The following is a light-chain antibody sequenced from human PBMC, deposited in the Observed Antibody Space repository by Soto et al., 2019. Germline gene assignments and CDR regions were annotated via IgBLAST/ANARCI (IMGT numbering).Light chain of an antibody. V-gene: IGLV2-11*01. CDR3: CSYAGSYSYV. CDR2: DVI. CDR1: SSDVGNYNY. J-gene: IGLJ1*01. Sequence: QSARTQPRSVSGSPGQSVTISCTGTSSDVGNYNYVSWYQQHPGKAPKVMIYDVIKRPSGVPDRFSGSKSGNVASLTIFGLQAEDEADYYCCSYAGSYSYVFGTGTKVTVL.